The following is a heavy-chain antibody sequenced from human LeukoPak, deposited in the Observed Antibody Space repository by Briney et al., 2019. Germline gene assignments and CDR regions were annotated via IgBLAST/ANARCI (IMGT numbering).Heavy chain of an antibody. CDR1: GGSISSSSYY. V-gene: IGHV4-39*07. CDR3: AREYTLYRSGWFLDY. J-gene: IGHJ4*02. D-gene: IGHD6-19*01. CDR2: IYYSGST. Sequence: SETLSLTCTVSGGSISSSSYYWGWIRQPPGKGLEWIGSIYYSGSTYYNPSLKSRVTISVDTSKNQFSLKLSSVTAADTAIYYCAREYTLYRSGWFLDYWGQGTLVTVPS.